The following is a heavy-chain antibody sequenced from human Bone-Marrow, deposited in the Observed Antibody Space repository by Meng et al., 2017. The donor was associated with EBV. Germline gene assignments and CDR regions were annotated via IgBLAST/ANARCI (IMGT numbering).Heavy chain of an antibody. Sequence: VRAAGARRVKPSGALSLACRVSGGSIIMSNWWSWIRQPPGKGLEWIGEIYHSGSTNYNPSLKSRVTISVGKSKNQFSLKLSSVTAADTAVYYCVGAHYGDSSGYYYAYWGQGTLVTVSS. D-gene: IGHD3-22*01. CDR1: GGSIIMSNW. J-gene: IGHJ4*02. V-gene: IGHV4-4*02. CDR2: IYHSGST. CDR3: VGAHYGDSSGYYYAY.